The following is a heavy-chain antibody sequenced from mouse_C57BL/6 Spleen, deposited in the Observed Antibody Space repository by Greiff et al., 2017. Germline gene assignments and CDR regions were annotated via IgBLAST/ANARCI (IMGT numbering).Heavy chain of an antibody. CDR3: ARCSSGYLAMDY. CDR2: IDPSDSYT. CDR1: GYTFTSYW. V-gene: IGHV1-50*01. D-gene: IGHD3-2*02. J-gene: IGHJ4*01. Sequence: QVQLQQSGAELVKPGASVKLSCKASGYTFTSYWMQWVKQRPGQGLEWIGEIDPSDSYTNYNQKFKGKATLTVDTSSSTAYMQLSSLTSEDSAVYYCARCSSGYLAMDYWGQGTSVTVSS.